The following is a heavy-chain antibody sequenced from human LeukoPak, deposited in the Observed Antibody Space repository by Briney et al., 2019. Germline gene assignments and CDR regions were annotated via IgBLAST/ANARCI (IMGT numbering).Heavy chain of an antibody. J-gene: IGHJ4*02. Sequence: GESLKISFKGSGYSFTSYWIGWVRQMPGKGLEWMGIIYPGDSDTRYSPSFQGPVTISADKSISTAYLQWSSLTASDPAMYYCARLNGYNHPEFGYWGQGTLVTVSS. CDR1: GYSFTSYW. D-gene: IGHD5-24*01. V-gene: IGHV5-51*01. CDR3: ARLNGYNHPEFGY. CDR2: IYPGDSDT.